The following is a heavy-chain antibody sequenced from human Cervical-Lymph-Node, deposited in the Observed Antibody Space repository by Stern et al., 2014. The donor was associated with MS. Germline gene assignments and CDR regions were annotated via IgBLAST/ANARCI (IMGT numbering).Heavy chain of an antibody. V-gene: IGHV5-51*01. CDR2: IYPDDSDT. CDR1: GYSFNIYW. J-gene: IGHJ6*02. Sequence: EVQLVQSGAEVKKPGESLTISCKGFGYSFNIYWIAWVRQRPGKGREWMGIIYPDDSDTGYSPSFQGQVTFAVDKSISTSYLQWSSLKPSDTATYFCARRGMDVWGQGTSVTVSS. CDR3: ARRGMDV.